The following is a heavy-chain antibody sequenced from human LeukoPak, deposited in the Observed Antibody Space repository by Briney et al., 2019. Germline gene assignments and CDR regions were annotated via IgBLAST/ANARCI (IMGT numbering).Heavy chain of an antibody. Sequence: PGGSLRLSCAASGFTFSSYSMNWVRQAPGKGLEWVSSISSSSSYIYYADSVKGRFTISRDNAKNSLYLQMNSLRAEDTAVYYCARNYDYVWGSYRFDYWGQGTLVTVSS. V-gene: IGHV3-21*01. CDR2: ISSSSSYI. J-gene: IGHJ4*02. CDR3: ARNYDYVWGSYRFDY. CDR1: GFTFSSYS. D-gene: IGHD3-16*02.